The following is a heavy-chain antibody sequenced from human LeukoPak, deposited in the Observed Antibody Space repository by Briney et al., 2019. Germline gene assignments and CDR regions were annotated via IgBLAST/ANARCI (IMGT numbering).Heavy chain of an antibody. Sequence: SETPSLTCTVSGGSISSSSYYWGWIRQPPGKGLEWIGSIYYSGSTYYNPSLKSRVTISVDTSKNQFSLKLSSVTAADTAVYYCARRYYDSSGYNDAFDIWGQGTMVTVSS. J-gene: IGHJ3*02. CDR1: GGSISSSSYY. CDR2: IYYSGST. CDR3: ARRYYDSSGYNDAFDI. V-gene: IGHV4-39*01. D-gene: IGHD3-22*01.